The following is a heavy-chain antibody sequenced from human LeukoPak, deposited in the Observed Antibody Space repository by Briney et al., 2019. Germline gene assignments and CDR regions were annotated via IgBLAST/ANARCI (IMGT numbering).Heavy chain of an antibody. J-gene: IGHJ4*02. CDR2: IYYSGST. CDR3: ARHPYDPLYDY. CDR1: GGSISSSSYY. D-gene: IGHD3-22*01. V-gene: IGHV4-39*01. Sequence: PSETLSLTCTVSGGSISSSSYYWGWLRQPPGKGLEWIGSIYYSGSTYYNPSLKSRVTISVDTSKNQFSLKLSSVTAADTAVYYCARHPYDPLYDYWGQGTLVTVSS.